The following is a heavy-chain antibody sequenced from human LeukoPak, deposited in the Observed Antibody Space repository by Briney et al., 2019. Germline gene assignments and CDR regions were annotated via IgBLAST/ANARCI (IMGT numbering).Heavy chain of an antibody. V-gene: IGHV4-59*01. CDR3: VRLRGSSGPIDH. J-gene: IGHJ4*02. CDR1: GASINNYY. D-gene: IGHD3-22*01. CDR2: IDYYGST. Sequence: SETLSLTCTVSGASINNYYWSWIRQPPGKGLEWIGYIDYYGSTNYNPSLKSRVTISVDTSENQFSLRLTSVTAADTAVYYCVRLRGSSGPIDHWGQGTLVTVSS.